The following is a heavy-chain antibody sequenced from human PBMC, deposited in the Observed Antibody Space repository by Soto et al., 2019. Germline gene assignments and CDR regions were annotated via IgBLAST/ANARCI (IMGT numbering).Heavy chain of an antibody. D-gene: IGHD2-21*02. J-gene: IGHJ6*02. Sequence: QITLKESGPTLVKPTQTLTLTCTFSGFSLSTGGLGVGWIRQPPGEALEWLALIYWDDDKRYSPSLRSRLTITKDTSKNQVVLIMTNMEPVDTATYYCVHSRCGGDCLRSYSSHYYYGMDVWGQGTTVTVSS. V-gene: IGHV2-5*02. CDR3: VHSRCGGDCLRSYSSHYYYGMDV. CDR1: GFSLSTGGLG. CDR2: IYWDDDK.